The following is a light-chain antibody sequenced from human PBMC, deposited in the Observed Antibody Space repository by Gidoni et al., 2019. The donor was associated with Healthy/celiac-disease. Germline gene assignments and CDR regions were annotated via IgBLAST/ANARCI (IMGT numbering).Light chain of an antibody. CDR1: QSVSSSY. CDR2: GAS. Sequence: EIVLTQSPGTLSLSPGERATLSCRASQSVSSSYLAWYQQKPGQAPRLLIYGASSRATGIPDRFSGSGSGTDFTLTISRREPEDFAVYYCQQYGSSRLTFGRGTKVETK. CDR3: QQYGSSRLT. V-gene: IGKV3-20*01. J-gene: IGKJ4*01.